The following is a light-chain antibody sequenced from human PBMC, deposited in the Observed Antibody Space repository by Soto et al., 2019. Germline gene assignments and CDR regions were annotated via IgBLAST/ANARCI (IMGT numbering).Light chain of an antibody. J-gene: IGKJ5*01. CDR1: QSVSRSY. CDR2: GAS. V-gene: IGKV3-20*01. CDR3: QQYGRSSIT. Sequence: EIVLTQSPGTLSLSPGERATLSCRASQSVSRSYLAWYQQKPGQAPRLLIYGASSRATGIPDRFSGSGSGTDFTLTISRLEPEDFAVYYCQQYGRSSITFGQGTRLEIK.